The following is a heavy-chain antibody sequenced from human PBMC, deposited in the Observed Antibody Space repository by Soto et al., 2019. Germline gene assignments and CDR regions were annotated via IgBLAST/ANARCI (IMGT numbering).Heavy chain of an antibody. V-gene: IGHV1-2*04. CDR1: GYSFTDYH. CDR3: ARGDSTDCSNGVCSFFYNHDMDV. Sequence: ASVKVSCKASGYSFTDYHMHWVRQAPGQGLEWLGRINPKSGGTSTAQKFQGWVTMTTDTSISSASMELTRLTSDDTAIYYCARGDSTDCSNGVCSFFYNHDMDVWGQGTTVTVSS. J-gene: IGHJ6*02. D-gene: IGHD2-8*01. CDR2: INPKSGGT.